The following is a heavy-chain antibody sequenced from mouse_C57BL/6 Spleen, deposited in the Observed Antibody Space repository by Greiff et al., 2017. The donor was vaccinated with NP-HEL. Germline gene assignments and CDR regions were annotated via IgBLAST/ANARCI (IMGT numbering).Heavy chain of an antibody. CDR2: IDPEDGDT. V-gene: IGHV14-1*01. CDR1: GFNIKDYY. CDR3: TRYYGSSYILDY. Sequence: EVMLVESGAELVRPGASVKLSCTASGFNIKDYYMHWVKQRPEQGLEWIGRIDPEDGDTEYAPKFQGKATMTADTSSNTAYLQLSSLTSEDTAVYYCTRYYGSSYILDYWGQGTTLTVSS. D-gene: IGHD1-1*01. J-gene: IGHJ2*01.